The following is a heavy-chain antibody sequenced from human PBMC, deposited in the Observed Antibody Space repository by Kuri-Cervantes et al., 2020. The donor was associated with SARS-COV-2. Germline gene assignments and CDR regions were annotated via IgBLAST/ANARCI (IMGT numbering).Heavy chain of an antibody. Sequence: GESLKISCAASGFTFSSYGMHWVRQAPGRGLEWVAVIWYDGSNKYYADSVKGRFTISRDNSKNTVFLQMNSLRVEDTAVYYCAGDWVAAAGQAEYFQHWGQGTRVTVSS. V-gene: IGHV3-33*01. CDR2: IWYDGSNK. CDR1: GFTFSSYG. CDR3: AGDWVAAAGQAEYFQH. D-gene: IGHD6-13*01. J-gene: IGHJ1*01.